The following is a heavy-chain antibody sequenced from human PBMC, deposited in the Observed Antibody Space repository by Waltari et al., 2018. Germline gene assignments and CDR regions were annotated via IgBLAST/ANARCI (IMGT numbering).Heavy chain of an antibody. D-gene: IGHD6-13*01. CDR1: GYSFTSYW. CDR3: ARPVFTSWYVGSYYFDY. Sequence: EVQLVQSGAEVKKPGESLKISCKGSGYSFTSYWIGWVRQLPGKGLEWMGIIYPGDSDTRYSPSFQGQVTISADKSISTAYLQWSSLKASDTAMYYCARPVFTSWYVGSYYFDYWGQGTLVTVSS. V-gene: IGHV5-51*01. J-gene: IGHJ4*02. CDR2: IYPGDSDT.